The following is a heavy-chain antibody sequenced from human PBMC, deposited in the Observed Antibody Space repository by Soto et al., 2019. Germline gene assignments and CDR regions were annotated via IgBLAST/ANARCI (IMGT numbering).Heavy chain of an antibody. J-gene: IGHJ4*02. CDR1: SGSISSSNW. V-gene: IGHV4-4*02. CDR3: ARVVGATVTYDY. CDR2: IYHSGST. D-gene: IGHD4-17*01. Sequence: QMQLQEAGPGLVKPSGTLYITCAVSSGSISSSNWWSWVRQPPGKGLEWIGEIYHSGSTNYNTSLKSRVTISVDTSKNQFSLKLSSVTAADTAVYYCARVVGATVTYDYLGQGTLVTVSS.